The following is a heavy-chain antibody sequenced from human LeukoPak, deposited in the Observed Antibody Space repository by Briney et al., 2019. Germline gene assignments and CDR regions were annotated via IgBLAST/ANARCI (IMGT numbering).Heavy chain of an antibody. CDR2: IVVGSGNT. J-gene: IGHJ4*02. D-gene: IGHD2-2*02. CDR1: GFTFTSSA. Sequence: SVKVSCKASGFTFTSSAVQWVRQARGQRHEWIGWIVVGSGNTNYAQKFQGRVTFSRDMSTGTAYMELSSLRSEDTAVYYCAAASTYCSSTSCSTEYWGQGTLVTVSS. CDR3: AAASTYCSSTSCSTEY. V-gene: IGHV1-58*01.